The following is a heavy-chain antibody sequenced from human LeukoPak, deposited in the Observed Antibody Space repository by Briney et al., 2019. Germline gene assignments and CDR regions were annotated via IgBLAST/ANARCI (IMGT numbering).Heavy chain of an antibody. J-gene: IGHJ5*02. CDR3: ASWSGRFGELFNWFDP. CDR2: IKQDGSEK. D-gene: IGHD3-10*01. Sequence: PGGSLRLSCAASGFTFSSYAMSWVRQAPGKGLEWVANIKQDGSEKYYVDSVKGRFTISRDNAKNSLYLEMNSLRAEDTAVYYCASWSGRFGELFNWFDPWGQGILVTVSS. V-gene: IGHV3-7*01. CDR1: GFTFSSYA.